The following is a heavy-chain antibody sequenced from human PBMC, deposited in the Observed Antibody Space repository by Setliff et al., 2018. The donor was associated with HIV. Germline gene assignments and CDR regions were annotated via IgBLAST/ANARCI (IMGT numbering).Heavy chain of an antibody. Sequence: GASVKVSCKASGYTFTSYAMHWVRQAPGQRLEWMGWINAGNGNREYSPKFQRRVTITADTSASTMYMELSSLRFDDTAVYYCARAHFLVAMTRNWFDPWGQGTLVTVSS. J-gene: IGHJ5*02. CDR2: INAGNGNR. V-gene: IGHV1-3*01. CDR1: GYTFTSYA. CDR3: ARAHFLVAMTRNWFDP. D-gene: IGHD5-12*01.